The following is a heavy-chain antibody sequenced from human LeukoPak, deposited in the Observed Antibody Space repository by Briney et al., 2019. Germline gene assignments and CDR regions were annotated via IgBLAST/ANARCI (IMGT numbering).Heavy chain of an antibody. CDR1: GGSFSGYY. V-gene: IGHV4-34*01. J-gene: IGHJ3*02. CDR2: INHSGST. Sequence: PSETLSLTCAVYGGSFSGYYWSWIRQPPGKGLEWIGEINHSGSTNYNPSLKGRVTISVDTSKNQFSLKLSSVTAADTAVYYCARSRGYVGAFDIWGQGTMVTVSS. D-gene: IGHD2-15*01. CDR3: ARSRGYVGAFDI.